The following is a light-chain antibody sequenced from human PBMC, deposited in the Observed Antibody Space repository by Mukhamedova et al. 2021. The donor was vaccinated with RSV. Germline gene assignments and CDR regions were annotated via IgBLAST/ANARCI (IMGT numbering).Light chain of an antibody. J-gene: IGLJ1*01. CDR2: DVS. V-gene: IGLV2-14*03. CDR1: SSDVGGYNY. CDR3: SSYTSSSTYV. Sequence: TGTSSDVGGYNYVSWYQHHPGKAPKFMIYDVSKRPSGVSNRFSGSKSGNTASLTISGLQAEDEADYYCSSYTSSSTYVFGTGTK.